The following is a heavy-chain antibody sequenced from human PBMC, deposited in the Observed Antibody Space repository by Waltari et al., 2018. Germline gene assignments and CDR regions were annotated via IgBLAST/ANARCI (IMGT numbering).Heavy chain of an antibody. J-gene: IGHJ4*02. Sequence: EVQLFESGGGSVPPGGSLRLSVTASGFPFLNFAMHGVRQVPGKGLEWLSVISGRGDSTYYAESVKGRFTISRDNSKNTLYLQRNILRAEDTAVYYCARGSYYCSGGACHSGLDSWGQGTLVTVSS. CDR1: GFPFLNFA. D-gene: IGHD2-15*01. CDR2: ISGRGDST. CDR3: ARGSYYCSGGACHSGLDS. V-gene: IGHV3-23*01.